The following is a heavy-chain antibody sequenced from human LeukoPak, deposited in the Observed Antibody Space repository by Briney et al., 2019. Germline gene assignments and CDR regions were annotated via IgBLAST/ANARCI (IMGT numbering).Heavy chain of an antibody. CDR3: VRYYAGDYQGSRFFGY. CDR2: IYYSGST. CDR1: GGSISSSSYY. Sequence: SETLSLTCTVSGGSISSSSYYWGWIRQPPGKGLEWIGSIYYSGSTYYNPSLKSRVTISVDTSKNQFSLKLSSVTAADTAVYYCVRYYAGDYQGSRFFGYWGQGTLVTVSS. D-gene: IGHD4-17*01. V-gene: IGHV4-39*01. J-gene: IGHJ4*02.